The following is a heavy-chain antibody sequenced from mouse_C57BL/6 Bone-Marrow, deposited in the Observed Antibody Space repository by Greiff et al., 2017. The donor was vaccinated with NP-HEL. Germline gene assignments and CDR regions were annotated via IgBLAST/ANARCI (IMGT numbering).Heavy chain of an antibody. CDR3: ARGDDGYCHWYFDV. Sequence: QVQLQQSGAELARPGASVKLSCKASGYTFTSYGISWVKQRTGQGLEWIGEIYPRSGNTYYNEKFKGKATLTADKSSSTAYMELRSLTSEDSAVYFCARGDDGYCHWYFDVWGTGTTVTVSS. CDR1: GYTFTSYG. CDR2: IYPRSGNT. D-gene: IGHD2-3*01. V-gene: IGHV1-81*01. J-gene: IGHJ1*03.